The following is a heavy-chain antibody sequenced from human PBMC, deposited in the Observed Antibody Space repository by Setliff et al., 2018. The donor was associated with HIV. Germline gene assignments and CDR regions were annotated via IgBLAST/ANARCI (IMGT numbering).Heavy chain of an antibody. CDR1: GGSISSSSYY. Sequence: SETLSLTCTVSGGSISSSSYYRGWIRQPPGKGLEWIGSINHRGSTNSNPSLKSRVTISVDTSKNQFSLKLRSVTATDTAVYYCARVRIRFDPWGQGTLVTVSS. D-gene: IGHD4-17*01. CDR3: ARVRIRFDP. CDR2: INHRGST. V-gene: IGHV4-39*07. J-gene: IGHJ5*02.